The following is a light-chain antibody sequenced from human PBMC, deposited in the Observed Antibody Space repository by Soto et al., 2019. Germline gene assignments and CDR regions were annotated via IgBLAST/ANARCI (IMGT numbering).Light chain of an antibody. V-gene: IGKV3-20*01. CDR3: HYYGDSPPST. J-gene: IGKJ2*01. CDR2: GVS. CDR1: ETVFGSS. Sequence: EVVLTQSPDTLSSSPGERATLSCRASETVFGSSLAWYRQRPGQSPRLLIYGVSSRATGIADRFGGSGSGTDFTLTISRLEPEDSAVYYCHYYGDSPPSTFGQGTKVEIK.